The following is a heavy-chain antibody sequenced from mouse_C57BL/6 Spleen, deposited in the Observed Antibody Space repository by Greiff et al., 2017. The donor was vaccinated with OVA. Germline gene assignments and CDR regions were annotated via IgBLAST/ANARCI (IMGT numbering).Heavy chain of an antibody. D-gene: IGHD1-1*01. Sequence: QVQLQQPGAELVKPGASVKMSCKASGYTFTSYWITWVKQRPGQGLAWIGDIYPGSGSTNYNEKFKSKATLTVDTSSSTAYMQLSSLTSEDSAVYYCARELDITTVVAPAYWGQGTLVTVSA. CDR1: GYTFTSYW. V-gene: IGHV1-55*01. J-gene: IGHJ3*01. CDR2: IYPGSGST. CDR3: ARELDITTVVAPAY.